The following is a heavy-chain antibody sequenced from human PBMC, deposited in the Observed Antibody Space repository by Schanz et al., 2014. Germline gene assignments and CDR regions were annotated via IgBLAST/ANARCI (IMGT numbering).Heavy chain of an antibody. CDR3: ARDRDQWDGNYLDY. Sequence: QVQLVQSGGEVKTPGASVKVSCKASGYTFTRSGISWVRQAPGQGLEWMGRIGGSDGNTNFAQKFQGRVTMTTDTSTSTVYMELRSLTSDDSAVYYCARDRDQWDGNYLDYWGQGTLVTVSS. V-gene: IGHV1-18*01. D-gene: IGHD1-26*01. J-gene: IGHJ4*02. CDR1: GYTFTRSG. CDR2: IGGSDGNT.